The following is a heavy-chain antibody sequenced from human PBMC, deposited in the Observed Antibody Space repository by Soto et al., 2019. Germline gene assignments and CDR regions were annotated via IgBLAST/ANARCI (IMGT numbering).Heavy chain of an antibody. D-gene: IGHD2-21*01. CDR2: IIPVFATA. Sequence: QEQLVQSGAEVKEPGSSVKVSCKASGGLFSSYAISWVRQAPGQGLEWMGGIIPVFATAYYAQKFQGRVRIPAEESTNKAYRGGSGLGSETRAMYYGARGGGGYVWSNEFGGQGPLAPVPS. CDR3: ARGGGGYVWSNEF. CDR1: GGLFSSYA. J-gene: IGHJ4*02. V-gene: IGHV1-69*01.